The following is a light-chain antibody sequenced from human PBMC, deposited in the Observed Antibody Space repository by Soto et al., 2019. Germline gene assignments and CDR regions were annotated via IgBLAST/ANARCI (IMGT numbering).Light chain of an antibody. CDR3: QQYDSSPRT. CDR1: QSVTTY. Sequence: VLTQSPATLSLSPGERATLSCRASQSVTTYLAWYQQKPGQAPRLLISGASTRAADIPDRFSGSGSGTDFTLTIGRLEPEDLAVYYCQQYDSSPRTFGQGTKVDIK. J-gene: IGKJ1*01. CDR2: GAS. V-gene: IGKV3-20*01.